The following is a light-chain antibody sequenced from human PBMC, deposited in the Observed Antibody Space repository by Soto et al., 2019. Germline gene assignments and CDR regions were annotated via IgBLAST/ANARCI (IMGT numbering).Light chain of an antibody. CDR1: SSDVGGYNY. J-gene: IGLJ3*02. Sequence: QSALTQPASVSGSPGQSITISCTGTSSDVGGYNYVSWYQQHPGKAPKLMIYEVSKRPSGVPDRFSGSMSGNTASLTVSGLQAEDEADYYCNSYAGSNNWVFGGGTKLTVL. CDR3: NSYAGSNNWV. V-gene: IGLV2-8*01. CDR2: EVS.